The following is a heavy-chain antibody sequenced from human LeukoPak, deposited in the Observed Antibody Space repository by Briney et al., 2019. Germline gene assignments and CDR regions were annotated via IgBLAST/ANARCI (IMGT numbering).Heavy chain of an antibody. CDR3: ARDLLGTSAFDI. CDR1: GGSISSYY. Sequence: PSETLSLTCTVSGGSISSYYWSWIWQPPGKGLEWIGYIYYSGSTNYNPSLKSRVTISVDTSKNQFPLKLSSVTAADTAVYYCARDLLGTSAFDIWGQGTMVTVSS. D-gene: IGHD2-8*02. J-gene: IGHJ3*02. V-gene: IGHV4-59*01. CDR2: IYYSGST.